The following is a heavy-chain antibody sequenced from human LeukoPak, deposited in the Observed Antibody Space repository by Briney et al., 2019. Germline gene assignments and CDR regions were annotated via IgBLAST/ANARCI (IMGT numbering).Heavy chain of an antibody. J-gene: IGHJ3*02. D-gene: IGHD3-10*01. Sequence: PSETLSLTCTVSGGSISSYYWSWIRQPPGKGLEWIGYIYYSGSTNYNPSLKSRVTISVDTSKNQFSLKLSSVTAADTAVYYCARDRGGHYYYGSGRNAFDIWGQGTMVTVSS. CDR3: ARDRGGHYYYGSGRNAFDI. CDR1: GGSISSYY. CDR2: IYYSGST. V-gene: IGHV4-59*01.